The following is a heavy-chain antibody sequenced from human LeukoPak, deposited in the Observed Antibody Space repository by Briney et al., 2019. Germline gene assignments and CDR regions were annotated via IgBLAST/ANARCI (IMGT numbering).Heavy chain of an antibody. CDR2: IIPIFGTA. CDR1: GGTFSSYA. Sequence: ASVKVSCKASGGTFSSYAISWVRQAPGQGLEWMGGIIPIFGTANYAQKFQGRVTITADESASTAYMELSSLRSEDTAVYYCARDTRGYSYGLTYWGQGTLVTVSS. V-gene: IGHV1-69*13. CDR3: ARDTRGYSYGLTY. D-gene: IGHD5-18*01. J-gene: IGHJ4*02.